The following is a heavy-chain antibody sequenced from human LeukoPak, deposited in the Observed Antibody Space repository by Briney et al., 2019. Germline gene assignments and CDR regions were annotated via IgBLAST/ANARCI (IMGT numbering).Heavy chain of an antibody. D-gene: IGHD6-13*01. V-gene: IGHV4-31*03. Sequence: SQTLSLTCTVSGGSISSGGYYWSWIRQHPGKGLEWIGYIYYSGSTYYNPSLQSRVTISVDTSKNQFSLKLSSVTAADTAVYYCARAAAGPPRIDYWGQGTLDPVSS. J-gene: IGHJ4*02. CDR2: IYYSGST. CDR3: ARAAAGPPRIDY. CDR1: GGSISSGGYY.